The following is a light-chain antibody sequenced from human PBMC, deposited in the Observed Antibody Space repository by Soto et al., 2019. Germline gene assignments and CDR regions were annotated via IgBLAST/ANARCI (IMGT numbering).Light chain of an antibody. CDR1: QGISSY. CDR3: QQVNSYPIT. CDR2: AAS. V-gene: IGKV1-9*01. Sequence: DIQLTQSPSFLSASVGDRVTITCRASQGISSYLAWYQQKPGKAPKLLIYAASTLESGVPSRFSGSRSGTELTITISSLQPEDFATYYCQQVNSYPITFGQGTRLEIK. J-gene: IGKJ5*01.